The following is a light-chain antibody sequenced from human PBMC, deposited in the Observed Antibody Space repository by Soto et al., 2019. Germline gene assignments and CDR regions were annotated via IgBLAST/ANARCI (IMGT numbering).Light chain of an antibody. CDR2: DAS. CDR3: QQRSNWPIT. Sequence: EILLTQSPSTLSLSAVEIATLSCRASQSVSSYLAWYQQKPGQAPRLLIYDASNRATGIPARFSGSGSGTDFTLTISSLEPEDFAVYYCQQRSNWPITFGQGTRLEIK. CDR1: QSVSSY. V-gene: IGKV3-11*01. J-gene: IGKJ5*01.